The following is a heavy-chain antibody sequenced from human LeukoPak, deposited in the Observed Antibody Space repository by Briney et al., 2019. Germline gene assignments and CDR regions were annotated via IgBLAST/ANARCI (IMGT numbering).Heavy chain of an antibody. CDR1: GFTFSSYG. D-gene: IGHD6-19*01. CDR2: ISYDGSNK. V-gene: IGHV3-30*18. J-gene: IGHJ4*02. CDR3: AKDLGTGYSSGWYGFDY. Sequence: AGGSLRLSCAASGFTFSSYGMHWVRRAPGKGLEWVAVISYDGSNKYYADSVKGRFTISRDNSKNTLYLQMNSLRAEDTAVYYCAKDLGTGYSSGWYGFDYWGQGTLVTVSS.